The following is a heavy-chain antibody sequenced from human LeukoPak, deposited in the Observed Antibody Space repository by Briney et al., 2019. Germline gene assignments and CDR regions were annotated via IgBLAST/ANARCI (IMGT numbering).Heavy chain of an antibody. D-gene: IGHD6-6*01. CDR3: PLGQGYSSSTPFDY. CDR1: GFTFSSYA. CDR2: ISGSGGST. J-gene: IGHJ4*02. V-gene: IGHV3-23*01. Sequence: GGSLRLSCAASGFTFSSYAMSWVRQAPGKGLEWVSAISGSGGSTYYADSVKGRFTISRDNSKNTLYLQMNSLRAEDTDVYYCPLGQGYSSSTPFDYWGQGTLVTVSS.